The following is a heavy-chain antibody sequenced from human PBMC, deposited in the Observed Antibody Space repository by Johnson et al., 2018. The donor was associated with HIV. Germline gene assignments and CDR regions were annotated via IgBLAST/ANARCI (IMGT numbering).Heavy chain of an antibody. CDR1: GFTFDDYG. CDR2: IKQDGSDK. D-gene: IGHD3-22*01. CDR3: ARVGGSYYYDSSGYGNAFDI. Sequence: VQLVESGGGVARPGGSLRLSCAASGFTFDDYGMSWVRQAPGKGLEWVANIKQDGSDKYYVDSVKGRFTISRDNGKNSLYLQMNSLRAEDTAVYFCARVGGSYYYDSSGYGNAFDIWGQGTMVTVSS. J-gene: IGHJ3*02. V-gene: IGHV3-7*01.